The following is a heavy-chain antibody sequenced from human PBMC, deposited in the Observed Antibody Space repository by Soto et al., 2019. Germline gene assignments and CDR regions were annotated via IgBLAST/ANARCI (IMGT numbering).Heavy chain of an antibody. V-gene: IGHV2-5*02. CDR2: IYWDDDK. Sequence: QITLKESGPTLVKPTQTLTLTCNFSGFSISTSGVGVGWIRQPPGKALEWLALIYWDDDKRYSPSLKSRLTITTDTSKHQVVLTMTNMDPVDTATYYCAHRRGLLATGQGWYFDLWGRGTLVTVSS. CDR3: AHRRGLLATGQGWYFDL. CDR1: GFSISTSGVG. D-gene: IGHD5-12*01. J-gene: IGHJ2*01.